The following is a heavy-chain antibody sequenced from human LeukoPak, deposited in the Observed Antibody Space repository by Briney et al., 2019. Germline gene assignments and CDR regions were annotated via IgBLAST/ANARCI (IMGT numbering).Heavy chain of an antibody. J-gene: IGHJ5*02. D-gene: IGHD3-10*01. CDR2: MSYDGSNK. CDR3: ARAPRGLINWFDP. CDR1: GFTFSTCA. V-gene: IGHV3-30*04. Sequence: GGSLRLSCAASGFTFSTCAMHWVRQAPGKGLEWVAVMSYDGSNKYYADSVKGRFTISRDNSKNTLYLQMNSLRAEDTAVYYCARAPRGLINWFDPWGQGTLVTVSS.